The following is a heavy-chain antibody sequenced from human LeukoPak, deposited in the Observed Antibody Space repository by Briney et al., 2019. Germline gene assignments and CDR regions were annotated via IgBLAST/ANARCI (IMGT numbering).Heavy chain of an antibody. D-gene: IGHD5-18*01. J-gene: IGHJ5*02. CDR1: GFTFSSYA. CDR3: AKPGYSYGYGWFDP. CDR2: ISGSGGST. Sequence: GGSLRLSCAASGFTFSSYAMSWVRQAPGKGLEWASAISGSGGSTYYADSVKGRFTISRDNSKNTLYLQMNSLRAEDTAVYYCAKPGYSYGYGWFDPWGQGTLVTVSS. V-gene: IGHV3-23*01.